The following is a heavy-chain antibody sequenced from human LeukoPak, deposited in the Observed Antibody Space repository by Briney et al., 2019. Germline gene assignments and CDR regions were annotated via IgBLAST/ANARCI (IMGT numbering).Heavy chain of an antibody. CDR1: GFTFTNYW. J-gene: IGHJ3*02. Sequence: PGGSLRLSCAASGFTFTNYWMHWVRHAPGKGLVWVSRIDIDGTGTSYADSVKGRFTFSRDNAKNSLYLQMNSLRAEDTAVFYCARDSGYNAFDIWGQGTMVTVSS. CDR3: ARDSGYNAFDI. CDR2: IDIDGTGT. D-gene: IGHD5-12*01. V-gene: IGHV3-74*01.